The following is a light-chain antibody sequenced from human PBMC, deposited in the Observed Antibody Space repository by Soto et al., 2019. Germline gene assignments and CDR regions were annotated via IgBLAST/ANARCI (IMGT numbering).Light chain of an antibody. Sequence: QSALTQPRSVSGSPGQSVTISCTGTSSDVGGYNYVSWYQQHPGKAPKLMIYDVSKRPSGVPDRFSGSKSGNTAYLTISGLQAEDEAGYCCCSYAGIYTWVFGGGTKLTVL. J-gene: IGLJ3*02. CDR1: SSDVGGYNY. CDR2: DVS. CDR3: CSYAGIYTWV. V-gene: IGLV2-11*01.